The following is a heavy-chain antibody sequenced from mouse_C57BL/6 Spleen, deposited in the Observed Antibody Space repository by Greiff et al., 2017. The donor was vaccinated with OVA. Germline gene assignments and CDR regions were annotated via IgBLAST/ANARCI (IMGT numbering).Heavy chain of an antibody. CDR2: IYPRSGNT. Sequence: QVQLQQSGAELARPGASVKLSCKASGYTFTSYGISWVKQRTGQGLEWIGEIYPRSGNTYYNEKFKGKATLTADKSSSTAYMELRSLTSEDSAVYFCATAQGQGGCAYWGQGTLVTVSA. J-gene: IGHJ3*01. V-gene: IGHV1-81*01. CDR1: GYTFTSYG. D-gene: IGHD3-2*02. CDR3: ATAQGQGGCAY.